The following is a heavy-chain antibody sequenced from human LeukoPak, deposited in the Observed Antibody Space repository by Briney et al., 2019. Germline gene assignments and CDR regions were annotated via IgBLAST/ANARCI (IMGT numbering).Heavy chain of an antibody. V-gene: IGHV4-30-4*01. D-gene: IGHD4-11*01. CDR3: ARGHYSNYDNWFDP. CDR2: IYYSGST. CDR1: GGSISSGDYY. Sequence: SQTLSFTCTVSGGSISSGDYYWSWIRQPPGKGLEWIGYIYYSGSTYYNPSLKSRVTISVDTSKNQFSLKLSSVTAADTAVYYCARGHYSNYDNWFDPWGQGTLVTVSS. J-gene: IGHJ5*02.